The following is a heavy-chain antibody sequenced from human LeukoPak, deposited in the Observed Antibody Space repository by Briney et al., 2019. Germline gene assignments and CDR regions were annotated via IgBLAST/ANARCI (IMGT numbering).Heavy chain of an antibody. CDR1: GYTLTELS. V-gene: IGHV1-24*01. Sequence: ASVKVSCKVSGYTLTELSMHWVRQAPGKGLEWMGGFDPEDGETIYAQKFQGRVTMTEDTSTDTAYMELSSLRSEDTAVYYCETTSSWPRGSAFDIWGQGTMVTVSS. CDR3: ETTSSWPRGSAFDI. J-gene: IGHJ3*02. D-gene: IGHD6-13*01. CDR2: FDPEDGET.